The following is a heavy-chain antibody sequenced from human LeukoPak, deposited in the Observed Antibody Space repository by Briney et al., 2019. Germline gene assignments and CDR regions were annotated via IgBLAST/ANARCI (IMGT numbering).Heavy chain of an antibody. D-gene: IGHD4-17*01. V-gene: IGHV3-23*01. CDR2: ITGRGGT. J-gene: IGHJ3*01. Sequence: PGGSLRLSYAASGLTFSNYAMTWVRQAPGKGLEWISSITGRGGTSYTDSVKGRFTVYRDNSKNTLYLQMNSLRVGDTALYYCAKDPNGDYVGAFDSWGQGTMVTVSS. CDR3: AKDPNGDYVGAFDS. CDR1: GLTFSNYA.